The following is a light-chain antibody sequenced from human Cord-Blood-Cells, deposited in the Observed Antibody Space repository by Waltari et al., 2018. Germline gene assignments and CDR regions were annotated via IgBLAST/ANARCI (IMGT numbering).Light chain of an antibody. CDR3: QQRSDWPLT. J-gene: IGKJ4*01. V-gene: IGKV3-11*01. CDR2: DAS. Sequence: ELVLTQSPATPSFSPGDRATLSCRASQSVSSYLAWYQQKPGQAPRLLIYDASNRAPGIPAMFSGSGSGTDFTLTISSLEPEDFAVYYCQQRSDWPLTFGGGTKVEIK. CDR1: QSVSSY.